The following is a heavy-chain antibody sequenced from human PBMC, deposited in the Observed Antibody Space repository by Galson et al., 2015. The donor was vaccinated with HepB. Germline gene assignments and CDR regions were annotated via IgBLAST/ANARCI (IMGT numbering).Heavy chain of an antibody. CDR2: ISSSSSYT. CDR3: ARDRGYSSRREDYYYYMDV. CDR1: GFTFSDYY. V-gene: IGHV3-11*05. J-gene: IGHJ6*03. Sequence: SLRLSCAASGFTFSDYYMSWIRQAPGKGLEWVSYISSSSSYTNYADSVKGRFTISRDNAKNSLYLQMNSLRAEDTAVYYCARDRGYSSRREDYYYYMDVWGKGTTVTVSS. D-gene: IGHD6-13*01.